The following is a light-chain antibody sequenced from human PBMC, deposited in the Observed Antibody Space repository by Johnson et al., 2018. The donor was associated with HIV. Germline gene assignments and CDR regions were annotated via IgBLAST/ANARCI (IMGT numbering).Light chain of an antibody. J-gene: IGLJ1*01. CDR3: GTWDSSLSAGGANYV. V-gene: IGLV1-51*01. CDR2: DNN. CDR1: SSNIGNNY. Sequence: QSVLTQPPSVSAAPGQKVTISCSGTSSNIGNNYVSWYQQFPGTAPKLVIYDNNNRPSGIPDRFSGSKSGTSATLGITGLRTGAGADYYCGTWDSSLSAGGANYVFGTGTKVTVL.